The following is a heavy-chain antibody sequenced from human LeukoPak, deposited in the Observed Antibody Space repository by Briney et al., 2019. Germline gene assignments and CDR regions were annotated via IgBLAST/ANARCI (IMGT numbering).Heavy chain of an antibody. D-gene: IGHD5-12*01. V-gene: IGHV4-34*01. CDR3: ARGRAWLRSPPIDY. J-gene: IGHJ4*02. Sequence: SETLSLTCAVYGGSFSGYYWSWIRQPPGKGLEWIGEINHSGSTNYNPSLKSRVTISVDTSKNQFSLKLSSVTAADTAVYYCARGRAWLRSPPIDYWGQGTLVTVSS. CDR2: INHSGST. CDR1: GGSFSGYY.